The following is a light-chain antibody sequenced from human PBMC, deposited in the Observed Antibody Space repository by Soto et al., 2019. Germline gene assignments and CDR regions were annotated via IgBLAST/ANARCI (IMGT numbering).Light chain of an antibody. CDR1: QSVSSN. J-gene: IGKJ4*01. CDR3: QQYNVWPLT. Sequence: EIVMTQSPATLSVSPGERATLSCRASQSVSSNVAWYQQKPGQTPKLLIYVASTRATGIPARFSGSGSGTEFTLTIRRLQSEDFAVYYCQQYNVWPLTFGGGTKVEFK. V-gene: IGKV3-15*01. CDR2: VAS.